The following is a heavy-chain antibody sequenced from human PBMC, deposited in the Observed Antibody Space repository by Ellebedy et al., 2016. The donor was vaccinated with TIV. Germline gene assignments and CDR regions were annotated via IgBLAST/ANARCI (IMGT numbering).Heavy chain of an antibody. CDR3: ARHGSSSPFYYYAMDV. Sequence: PGGSLRLSCKGSGYSFTSYWISWVRQMPGKGLEWMGRIDPSDAYTNYSQSFQGHVTISADKSISTAYLQLNSLKASDTAMYYCARHGSSSPFYYYAMDVWGHGTTVTVSS. V-gene: IGHV5-10-1*01. D-gene: IGHD6-6*01. CDR1: GYSFTSYW. J-gene: IGHJ6*02. CDR2: IDPSDAYT.